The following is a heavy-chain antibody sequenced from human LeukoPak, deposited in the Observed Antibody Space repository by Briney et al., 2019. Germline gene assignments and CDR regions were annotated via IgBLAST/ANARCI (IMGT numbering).Heavy chain of an antibody. CDR2: IYYSGST. V-gene: IGHV4-59*08. Sequence: PSETLSLTCTVPGGSISSYYWSWIRQPPGKGLEWIGYIYYSGSTNYNPSLKSRVTISVDTSKNQFSLKLSSVTAADTAVYYCARHNWNYDYWGQGTLVTVSS. D-gene: IGHD1-7*01. CDR1: GGSISSYY. CDR3: ARHNWNYDY. J-gene: IGHJ4*02.